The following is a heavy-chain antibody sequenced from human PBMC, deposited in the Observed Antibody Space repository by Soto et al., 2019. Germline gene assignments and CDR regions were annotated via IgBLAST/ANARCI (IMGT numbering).Heavy chain of an antibody. CDR3: AKGGGSGYDPGWFDP. J-gene: IGHJ5*02. D-gene: IGHD5-12*01. Sequence: QVQLVESGGGVVQPGRSLRLSCAASGFTFSSYGMHWVRQAPGKGLEWVAVISYDGSNKYYADSVKGRFTISRDNSKNTLYLQMNSLRAEDTAVYYCAKGGGSGYDPGWFDPWGQGTLVTVSS. CDR2: ISYDGSNK. V-gene: IGHV3-30*18. CDR1: GFTFSSYG.